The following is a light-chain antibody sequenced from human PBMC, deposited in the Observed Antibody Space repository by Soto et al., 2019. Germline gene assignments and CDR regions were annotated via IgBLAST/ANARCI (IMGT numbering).Light chain of an antibody. CDR1: QSVSSN. J-gene: IGKJ1*01. CDR3: QQYNSWPPAWT. V-gene: IGKV3-15*01. Sequence: EIVMTQSPATLSVSPGERATLSCRASQSVSSNLAWYQQKPGQAPRLLIYGASTRATGIPARFSVSGSGTEFTLTISSRQSEDFAVYYCQQYNSWPPAWTFGQGTKVEIK. CDR2: GAS.